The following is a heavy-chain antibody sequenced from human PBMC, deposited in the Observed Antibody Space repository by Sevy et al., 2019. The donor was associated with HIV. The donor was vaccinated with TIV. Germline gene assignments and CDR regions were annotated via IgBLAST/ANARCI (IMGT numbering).Heavy chain of an antibody. CDR3: ALERLSSDVAEYFQN. Sequence: GGSLRLSCAASGFTFSRYSMHWVRQAPGKGLEWVATISFDASNKHYAYSVKGRFTISRDNFQNSLFLPMNSLRPEDTAMYYCALERLSSDVAEYFQNWGQGTLVTVSS. V-gene: IGHV3-30*04. D-gene: IGHD1-1*01. J-gene: IGHJ1*01. CDR1: GFTFSRYS. CDR2: ISFDASNK.